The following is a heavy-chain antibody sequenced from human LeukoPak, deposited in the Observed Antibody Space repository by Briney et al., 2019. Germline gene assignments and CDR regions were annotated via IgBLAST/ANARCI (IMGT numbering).Heavy chain of an antibody. CDR1: GFTVSSNY. CDR3: ARETSSWFQIFDC. Sequence: GGSLRLSCAASGFTVSSNYMSWVRQAPGRGLEWVSVIYSGGSTYYADSVKGRFTISRDNSKNTLYLQMNSLRAEDTAVYYCARETSSWFQIFDCWGQGTLVTVSS. CDR2: IYSGGST. D-gene: IGHD6-13*01. V-gene: IGHV3-66*01. J-gene: IGHJ4*02.